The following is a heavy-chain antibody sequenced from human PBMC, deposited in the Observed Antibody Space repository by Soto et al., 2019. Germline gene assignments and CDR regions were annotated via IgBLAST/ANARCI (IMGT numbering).Heavy chain of an antibody. D-gene: IGHD2-2*01. Sequence: SETLSLTCTVSGGSISSGGYYWSWIRQHPGKGLEWIGYIYYSGSTYYNPSLKSRVTISVDTSKNQFSLKLSSVTAADTAVYYCAGIVVVPAAMLGRPNYYYMDVWGKGTTVTVSS. CDR3: AGIVVVPAAMLGRPNYYYMDV. CDR2: IYYSGST. CDR1: GGSISSGGYY. J-gene: IGHJ6*03. V-gene: IGHV4-31*03.